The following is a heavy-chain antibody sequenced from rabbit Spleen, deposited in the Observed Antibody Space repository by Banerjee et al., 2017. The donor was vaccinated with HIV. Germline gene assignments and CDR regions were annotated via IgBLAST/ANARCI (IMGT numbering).Heavy chain of an antibody. D-gene: IGHD2-1*01. J-gene: IGHJ4*01. Sequence: VESGGGLVKPGASLTLTCTASGVSFSSSSYMCWVRQAPGKGPEWIACIYAGSSGSTWYASWAKGRFTISKSTSLNTVTLQMTSLTAADTATYFCARAVYGVYGGAMNLWGQGTLVTVS. CDR3: ARAVYGVYGGAMNL. CDR1: GVSFSSSSY. CDR2: IYAGSSGST. V-gene: IGHV1S40*01.